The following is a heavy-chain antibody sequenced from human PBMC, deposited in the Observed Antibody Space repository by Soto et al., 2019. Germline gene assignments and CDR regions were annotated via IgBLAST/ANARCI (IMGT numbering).Heavy chain of an antibody. J-gene: IGHJ4*02. Sequence: GGSLRLSCAASGFSFNKYAMNWVRQAPGKGLEWVSSISGSSSYIYYTDSVKGRFTISRDNAKNSLYLQMNSLRAEDTALYYCTRDWVEGATQPYYFDYWGPGPLVTVSS. CDR3: TRDWVEGATQPYYFDY. CDR2: ISGSSSYI. V-gene: IGHV3-21*01. D-gene: IGHD1-26*01. CDR1: GFSFNKYA.